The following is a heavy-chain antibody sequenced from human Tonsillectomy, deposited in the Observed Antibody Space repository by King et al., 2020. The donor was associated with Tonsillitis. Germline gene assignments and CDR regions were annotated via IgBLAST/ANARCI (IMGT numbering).Heavy chain of an antibody. CDR2: IIPIFGTA. V-gene: IGHV1-69*01. Sequence: VQLVESGAEVKKPGSSVKVSCKASGGTFRNYTISWVRQAPGQGLEWMGGIIPIFGTANYAKKLQGRVTITADESTSTVYMELSSLRSEDTAVYYCARVLSLGDLIVGSSNGWLDPWGQGTLVTVSS. D-gene: IGHD2-21*01. CDR3: ARVLSLGDLIVGSSNGWLDP. J-gene: IGHJ5*02. CDR1: GGTFRNYT.